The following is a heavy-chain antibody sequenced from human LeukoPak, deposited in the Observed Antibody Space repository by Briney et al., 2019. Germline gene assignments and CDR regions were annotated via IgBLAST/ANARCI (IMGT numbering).Heavy chain of an antibody. CDR3: AKAIAAPGTSPPADY. J-gene: IGHJ4*02. V-gene: IGHV3-23*01. D-gene: IGHD6-13*01. Sequence: PGGSLRLSCAASGFTFSSYDMSWVRQAPRKGLEWVSGISGSGGSTYYADSVKGRFSISRDNSKNTLYLQMNSLRAEDAAVYYCAKAIAAPGTSPPADYWGQGTLVTVSS. CDR1: GFTFSSYD. CDR2: ISGSGGST.